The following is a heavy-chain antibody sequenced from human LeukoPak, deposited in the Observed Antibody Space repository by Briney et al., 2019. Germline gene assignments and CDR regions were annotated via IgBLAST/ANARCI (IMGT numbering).Heavy chain of an antibody. Sequence: PSETLSLTCTVSGGSISSSSYYWGWIRQPPGKGLEWIGSIYYSGSTYYNPSLKSRVTISVGTSKNQFSLKLSSVTAADTAVYYCAREEGYSYGPLGYWGQGTLVTVSS. CDR3: AREEGYSYGPLGY. V-gene: IGHV4-39*07. D-gene: IGHD5-18*01. CDR2: IYYSGST. J-gene: IGHJ4*02. CDR1: GGSISSSSYY.